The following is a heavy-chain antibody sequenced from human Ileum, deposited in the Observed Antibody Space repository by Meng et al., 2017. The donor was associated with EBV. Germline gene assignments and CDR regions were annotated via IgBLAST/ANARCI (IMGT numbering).Heavy chain of an antibody. CDR1: GYTFTNYD. J-gene: IGHJ4*02. Sequence: QLQLVQSGAEVKKPGASVKVCCKASGYTFTNYDISWVRQATGQGLEWMGWMNPKTGTAHYAQKFQGRVSMTRDTSITTAYMELSSLTSEDTAVYYCVRTLERGDYWGQGTLVTVSS. CDR3: VRTLERGDY. CDR2: MNPKTGTA. D-gene: IGHD5-24*01. V-gene: IGHV1-8*01.